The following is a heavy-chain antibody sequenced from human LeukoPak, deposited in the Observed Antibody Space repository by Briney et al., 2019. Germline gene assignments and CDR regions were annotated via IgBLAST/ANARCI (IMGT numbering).Heavy chain of an antibody. D-gene: IGHD1-26*01. CDR1: GYTFTSYY. CDR3: ARARGWEPNYYYYYMDV. CDR2: INPSGGST. V-gene: IGHV1-46*01. Sequence: ASVKVSCKASGYTFTSYYMHWVRQAPGQGLEWMGIINPSGGSTSYAQKFQGRVTMTRDTSTSTVYMELSSLRSEDTAVYYCARARGWEPNYYYYYMDVWGKGTTVTVSS. J-gene: IGHJ6*03.